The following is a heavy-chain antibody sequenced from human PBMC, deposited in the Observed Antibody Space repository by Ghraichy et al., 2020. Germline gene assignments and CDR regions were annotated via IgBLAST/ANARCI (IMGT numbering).Heavy chain of an antibody. CDR2: INPSGGST. V-gene: IGHV1-46*01. CDR1: GYTFTSYY. J-gene: IGHJ6*02. CDR3: AREVLMQLLPASYYYYGMDV. D-gene: IGHD6-13*01. Sequence: ASVKVSCKASGYTFTSYYMHWVRQAPGQGLEWMGIINPSGGSTSYAQKFQGRVTMTRDTSTSTVYMELSSLRSEDTAVYYCAREVLMQLLPASYYYYGMDVWGQGTTVTVSS.